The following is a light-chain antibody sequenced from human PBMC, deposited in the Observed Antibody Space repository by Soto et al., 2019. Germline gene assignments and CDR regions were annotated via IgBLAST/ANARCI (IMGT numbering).Light chain of an antibody. V-gene: IGLV2-23*02. CDR2: EVS. CDR1: SSDVGSYNL. J-gene: IGLJ2*01. CDR3: CSYAGSSTDVV. Sequence: QSALTQPASVSGSPGQSITISCTGTSSDVGSYNLVSWYQQHPGKAPKLMIYEVSKRPSGVSNCFSGSKSGNTASLTISGLQAEDEADYYCCSYAGSSTDVVFGGGTQLTVL.